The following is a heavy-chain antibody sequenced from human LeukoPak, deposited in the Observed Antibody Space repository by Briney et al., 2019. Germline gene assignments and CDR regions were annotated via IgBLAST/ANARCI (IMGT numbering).Heavy chain of an antibody. Sequence: SETLSLTCSVSGGPVTTYYWSWIRQPPGKGLEGIGYSYTRGGTNHNPSLKSRVTISVATSKNQLSLKLTSVTAADTAVYYCARHLHNQPSPSFDPWGQGTLVTVSS. CDR2: SYTRGGT. V-gene: IGHV4-4*09. CDR1: GGPVTTYY. J-gene: IGHJ5*02. D-gene: IGHD2-2*01. CDR3: ARHLHNQPSPSFDP.